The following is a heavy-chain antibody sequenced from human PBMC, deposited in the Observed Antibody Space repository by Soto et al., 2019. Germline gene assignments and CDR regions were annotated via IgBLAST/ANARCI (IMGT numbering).Heavy chain of an antibody. CDR2: IYYSGST. J-gene: IGHJ6*02. D-gene: IGHD2-21*02. CDR3: ARESVTYCGGDCPYYGMDV. CDR1: GGSISSGGYY. V-gene: IGHV4-31*03. Sequence: QVQLQESGPGLVKPSQTLSLTCTVSGGSISSGGYYWSWIRQHPGKGLEWIGYIYYSGSTYYNPSLKSRVTISLDTSKNQFSLKLSSVTAADTAVYYCARESVTYCGGDCPYYGMDVWGQGTTVTVSS.